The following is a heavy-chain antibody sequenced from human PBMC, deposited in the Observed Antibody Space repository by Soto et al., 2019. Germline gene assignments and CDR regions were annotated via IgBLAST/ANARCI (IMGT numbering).Heavy chain of an antibody. CDR1: GGTFSSYA. CDR2: IIPIFGTA. Sequence: QVQLVQSGAEVKKPGSSVKVSCTASGGTFSSYAISWVRQAPGQGLEWMGGIIPIFGTANYAQKFQGRVTITADESTSTAYMELSSLRSEDTAVYYCARTGYCSGGSCYSGFDYWGQGTLVTVSS. D-gene: IGHD2-15*01. V-gene: IGHV1-69*01. CDR3: ARTGYCSGGSCYSGFDY. J-gene: IGHJ4*02.